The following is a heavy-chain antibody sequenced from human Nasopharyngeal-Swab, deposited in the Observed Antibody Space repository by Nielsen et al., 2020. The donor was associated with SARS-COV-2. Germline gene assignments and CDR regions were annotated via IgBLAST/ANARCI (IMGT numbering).Heavy chain of an antibody. D-gene: IGHD3-22*01. CDR2: SRNEAHSFTT. V-gene: IGHV3-72*01. J-gene: IGHJ4*02. CDR3: VRADISGYFDY. CDR1: GFTLSEHY. Sequence: GSLRLSCAASGFTLSEHYMDWVRQAPGKGLEWVGRSRNEAHSFTTEYAASVKGRFTISRDDSENSLYLQMNSLKIEDTAVYYCVRADISGYFDYWGQGTLVTVSS.